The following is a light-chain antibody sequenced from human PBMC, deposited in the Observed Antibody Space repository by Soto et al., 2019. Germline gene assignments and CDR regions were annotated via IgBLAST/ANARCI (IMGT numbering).Light chain of an antibody. V-gene: IGLV2-14*01. Sequence: QSVLTQPASVSGSPGQSITISCTGTSSDVGGYNYVSWYQQHPGKAPKLIIYEGTQRPSGVSNRFSGSKSDNAASLTISGLQAEDEADYYCCSYGKVFGTGTKLTVL. CDR3: CSYGKV. CDR2: EGT. J-gene: IGLJ1*01. CDR1: SSDVGGYNY.